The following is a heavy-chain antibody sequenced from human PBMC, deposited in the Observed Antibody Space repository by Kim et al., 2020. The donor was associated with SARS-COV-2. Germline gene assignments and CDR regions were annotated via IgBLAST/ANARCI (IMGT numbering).Heavy chain of an antibody. CDR1: GYTFTGYY. J-gene: IGHJ4*02. D-gene: IGHD3-22*01. Sequence: VKVSCKASGYTFTGYYMHWVRQAPGQGLEWMGWINPNSGGTNYAQKFQGRVTMTRDTSISTAYMELSRLRSDDTAVYYCARYYYDSSGYYRLDYWGQGTLVTVSS. CDR3: ARYYYDSSGYYRLDY. V-gene: IGHV1-2*02. CDR2: INPNSGGT.